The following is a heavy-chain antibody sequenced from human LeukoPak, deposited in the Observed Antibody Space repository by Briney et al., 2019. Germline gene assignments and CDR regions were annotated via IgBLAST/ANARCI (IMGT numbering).Heavy chain of an antibody. D-gene: IGHD3-22*01. CDR1: GGSISSGSYY. CDR2: IYTSGST. J-gene: IGHJ6*03. Sequence: PSETLSLTCTVSGGSISSGSYYWSWIRQPAGKGLEWIGRIYTSGSTNYNPSLKSRVTISVDTSKNQFSLKLSSVTAADTAVCYCAREGHYYDSSGYPNYYYYYMDVWGKGTTVTVSS. CDR3: AREGHYYDSSGYPNYYYYYMDV. V-gene: IGHV4-61*02.